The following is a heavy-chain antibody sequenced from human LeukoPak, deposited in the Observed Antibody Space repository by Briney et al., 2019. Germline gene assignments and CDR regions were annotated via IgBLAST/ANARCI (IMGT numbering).Heavy chain of an antibody. CDR1: GGSISSSSYY. D-gene: IGHD3-22*01. CDR2: IYYSGST. V-gene: IGHV4-39*01. CDR3: ARYYYDSSGYYPEYYFDY. Sequence: SETLSLTCTVSGGSISSSSYYWGWIRQPPGRGLEWIGSIYYSGSTYYNPSPKSRVTVSVDTSKNQFSLKLSSVTAADTAVYYCARYYYDSSGYYPEYYFDYWGQGTLVTVSS. J-gene: IGHJ4*02.